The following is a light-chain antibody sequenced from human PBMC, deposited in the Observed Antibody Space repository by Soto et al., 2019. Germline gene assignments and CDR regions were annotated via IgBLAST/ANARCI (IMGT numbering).Light chain of an antibody. J-gene: IGKJ1*01. Sequence: DVVMTQTPLPSPVTLGQPASISCRSSHSLVHSNGDTYLTWYQQRPGQPPRLLIYKISKRFSGVPDRFSGSGAGTDFTLKISRVEAEDVGVYYCMQLTYFPWTFGQGTRVEIQ. CDR1: HSLVHSNGDTY. CDR2: KIS. CDR3: MQLTYFPWT. V-gene: IGKV2-24*01.